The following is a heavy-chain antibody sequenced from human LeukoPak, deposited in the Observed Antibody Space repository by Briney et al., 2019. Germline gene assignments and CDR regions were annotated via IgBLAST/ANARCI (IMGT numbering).Heavy chain of an antibody. D-gene: IGHD4-17*01. CDR2: MYYSGVT. CDR1: GGSISSSSYY. J-gene: IGHJ5*02. CDR3: ARETTVTTSRWFDP. V-gene: IGHV4-39*02. Sequence: SETLSLTCTVSGGSISSSSYYWGWIRQPPGKGLEWIGSMYYSGVTYYVPSLKSRVTISVDTSKNQFSLKLSSVTAADTAVYYCARETTVTTSRWFDPGGQGTLVTVSS.